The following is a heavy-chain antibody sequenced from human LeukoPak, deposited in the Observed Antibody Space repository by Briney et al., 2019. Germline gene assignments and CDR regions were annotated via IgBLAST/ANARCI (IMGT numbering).Heavy chain of an antibody. V-gene: IGHV4-59*01. CDR2: IYYSGST. CDR3: ARDFGERRGFDY. Sequence: SETLSLTCTVSGGSISIYYWSWIRQSPGKGLEWIGYIYYSGSTNYNPSLKSRVTISVDTSKNQFSLKLSSVTAADTAVYYCARDFGERRGFDYWGQGTLVTVSS. J-gene: IGHJ4*02. D-gene: IGHD3-3*01. CDR1: GGSISIYY.